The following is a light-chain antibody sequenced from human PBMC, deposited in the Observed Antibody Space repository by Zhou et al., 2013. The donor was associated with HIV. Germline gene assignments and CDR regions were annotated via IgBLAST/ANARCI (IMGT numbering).Light chain of an antibody. CDR2: GSS. CDR1: QIITNNQ. V-gene: IGKV3-20*01. J-gene: IGKJ5*01. Sequence: EIVLTQSPGTLSLSPGERATLSCRASQIITNNQLAWYQQKAGQAPRLLIYGSSGRATGIPDRFSGSGSGTDFTLTISRLEPEDYAVYYCQHYVTSPITFGPRDTTGRLN. CDR3: QHYVTSPIT.